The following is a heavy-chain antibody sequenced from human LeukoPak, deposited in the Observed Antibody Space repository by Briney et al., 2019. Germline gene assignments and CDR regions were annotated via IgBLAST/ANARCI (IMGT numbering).Heavy chain of an antibody. D-gene: IGHD3-10*01. CDR3: ARSSRDPGDY. CDR1: GYTFINHG. Sequence: GASVKVSCKTSGYTFINHGISWVRQAPGQGLEWMGWISAYNGHTKLAPDLQDRVTMTTDTTTSTAHLELRSLRSDDTAVYYCARSSRDPGDYWGQGTLVTVSS. J-gene: IGHJ4*02. V-gene: IGHV1-18*04. CDR2: ISAYNGHT.